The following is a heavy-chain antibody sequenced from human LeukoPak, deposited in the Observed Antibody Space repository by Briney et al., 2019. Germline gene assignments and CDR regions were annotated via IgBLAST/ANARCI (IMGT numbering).Heavy chain of an antibody. CDR3: AREVGGGYYFYFDY. J-gene: IGHJ4*02. CDR2: IYYSGST. CDR1: GGSISSYY. V-gene: IGHV4-59*01. Sequence: SETLSLTCTVSGGSISSYYWSWIRQPPGKGREWIGYIYYSGSTNYNPSLKSRVTISVDTSKNQFSLKLSSVTAADTAVYYCAREVGGGYYFYFDYWGQGTLVTVSS. D-gene: IGHD3-3*01.